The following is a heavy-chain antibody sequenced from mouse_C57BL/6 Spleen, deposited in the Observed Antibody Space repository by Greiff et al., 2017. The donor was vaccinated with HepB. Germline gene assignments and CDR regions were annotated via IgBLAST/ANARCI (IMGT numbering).Heavy chain of an antibody. J-gene: IGHJ3*01. CDR1: GFTISSYG. CDR3: ARAEDWFAY. Sequence: EVKLVESGGDLVKPGGSLKLSCAASGFTISSYGMSWVRQTPDKRLEWVATISSGGSYTYYPDSVKGRFTISRDNAKNTLYLQMSSLKSEDTAMYYCARAEDWFAYWGQGTLVTVSA. CDR2: ISSGGSYT. V-gene: IGHV5-6*02.